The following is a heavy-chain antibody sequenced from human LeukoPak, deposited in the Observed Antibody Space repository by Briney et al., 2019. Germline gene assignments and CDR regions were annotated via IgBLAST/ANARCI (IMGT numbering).Heavy chain of an antibody. J-gene: IGHJ5*02. CDR3: ARRGRLPPRTRNWFDP. CDR2: INHSGST. Sequence: PSETLSLTCTVSGGSISSYYWSWIRQPPGKGLEWIGEINHSGSTNYNPSPKSRVTISVDTSKNQFSLKLSSVTAADTAVYYCARRGRLPPRTRNWFDPWGQGTLVTVSS. V-gene: IGHV4-34*01. D-gene: IGHD3-16*01. CDR1: GGSISSYY.